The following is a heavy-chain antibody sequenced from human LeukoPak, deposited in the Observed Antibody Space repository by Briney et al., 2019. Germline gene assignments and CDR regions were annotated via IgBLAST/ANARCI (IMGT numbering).Heavy chain of an antibody. D-gene: IGHD3-16*01. CDR1: GFTFSRYS. CDR2: VNSDGSGT. Sequence: GGSLRLSCAASGFTFSRYSMHWVRQAPGKGLVWASHVNSDGSGTDYADSVKGRFTISRDNAKNTLYLQMNSLRVEVTAVYYCVCLGLGGLSLDWGQGTLVTVSS. CDR3: VCLGLGGLSLD. J-gene: IGHJ4*02. V-gene: IGHV3-74*01.